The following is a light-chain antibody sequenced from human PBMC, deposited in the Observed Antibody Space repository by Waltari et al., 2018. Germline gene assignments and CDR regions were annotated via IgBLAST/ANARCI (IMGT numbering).Light chain of an antibody. Sequence: QSALTQPASVSGSPGQSITISCTGTSSDAGFYDFVSSFQQHPGKAPKVMIYKVNNRPSGVSNRFSGSKSANTASLTISGLQAEDEADYYCSSYTRRSYWVFGGGTQLTVL. CDR2: KVN. J-gene: IGLJ3*02. CDR3: SSYTRRSYWV. CDR1: SSDAGFYDF. V-gene: IGLV2-14*01.